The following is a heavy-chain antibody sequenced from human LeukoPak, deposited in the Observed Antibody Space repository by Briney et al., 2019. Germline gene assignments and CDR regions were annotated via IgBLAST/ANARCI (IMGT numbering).Heavy chain of an antibody. CDR3: VKESEDSSGWATRYYFDY. J-gene: IGHJ4*02. V-gene: IGHV3-9*01. D-gene: IGHD6-19*01. CDR2: VTWNSDNI. Sequence: GGSLTLSYAASGFTFEDYAMHWVRQAPGKGLEWVAGVTWNSDNIDYAESVRGRFTISQDNAKNSLYLEMNSLRLEDTALYYCVKESEDSSGWATRYYFDYWGQGSLVTVSS. CDR1: GFTFEDYA.